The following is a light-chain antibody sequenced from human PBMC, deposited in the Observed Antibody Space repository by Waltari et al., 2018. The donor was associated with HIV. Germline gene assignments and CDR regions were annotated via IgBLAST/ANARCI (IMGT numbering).Light chain of an antibody. CDR1: QSVSSSY. CDR2: GAS. Sequence: ELVLTQSPGTLSLSPGERATLSCRASQSVSSSYLAWYQQKPGQAPRLLIYGASSRATGIPDRFSGSGSGTDFTLTISRLEPEDFAVYYCQQYGSSQFTFGPGTKVDIK. J-gene: IGKJ3*01. CDR3: QQYGSSQFT. V-gene: IGKV3-20*01.